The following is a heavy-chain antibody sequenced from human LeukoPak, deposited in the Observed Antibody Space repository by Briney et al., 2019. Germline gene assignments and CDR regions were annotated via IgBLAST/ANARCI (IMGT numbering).Heavy chain of an antibody. V-gene: IGHV3-53*01. CDR3: ARLWIQLRDY. CDR1: GFTVSSNY. J-gene: IGHJ4*02. D-gene: IGHD5-18*01. CDR2: IYSGGST. Sequence: GGSLRLSCAASGFTVSSNYMSWVRQAPGTGLEWVSVIYSGGSTYYADSVKGRFTISRDNSKNPLYLQMNSLRAEDTAVYYCARLWIQLRDYWGQGTLVTVSS.